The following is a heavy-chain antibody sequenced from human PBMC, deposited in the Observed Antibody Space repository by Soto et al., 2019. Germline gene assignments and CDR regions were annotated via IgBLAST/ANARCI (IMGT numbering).Heavy chain of an antibody. V-gene: IGHV3-15*01. CDR1: GFTFSNAW. CDR3: TTSSWIQLWDFDY. CDR2: IKSKTDGGTT. D-gene: IGHD5-18*01. J-gene: IGHJ4*02. Sequence: PGGSLRLSCAASGFTFSNAWMSWVRQAPGKGLEWVGRIKSKTDGGTTDYAAPVKGRFTISRDDSKNTLYLQMNSLKTEDKAVYYCTTSSWIQLWDFDYWGQGTMETGSA.